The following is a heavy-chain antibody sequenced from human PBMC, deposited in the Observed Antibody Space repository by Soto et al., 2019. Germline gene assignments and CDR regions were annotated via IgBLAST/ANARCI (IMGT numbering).Heavy chain of an antibody. V-gene: IGHV2-70*13. CDR2: IDWEDDE. J-gene: IGHJ4*02. Sequence: SGRTLVNPTQTLRLTCTFSGFSLDSRGKRVGWIRQSPGKALEWLALIDWEDDEYYTPSLRTRLTISKDTSKNQVVLTMTNMDTVDTATYYCARMRAGSSGPFDSWGPGVLVTVSS. D-gene: IGHD6-19*01. CDR3: ARMRAGSSGPFDS. CDR1: GFSLDSRGKR.